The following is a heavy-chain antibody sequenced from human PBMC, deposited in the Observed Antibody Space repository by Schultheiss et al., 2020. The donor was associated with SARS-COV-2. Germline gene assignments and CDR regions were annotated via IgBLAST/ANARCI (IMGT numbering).Heavy chain of an antibody. CDR1: GYTFTSYG. CDR2: ISAYNGNS. Sequence: ASVKVSCKASGYTFTSYGISWVRQAPGQGLEWMGWISAYNGNSDYTQKLQGRVTMTTDTSTSTAYMELRSLRSEDTAVYYCARAPVSYGSGWYTVDYWGQGTLVTVSS. CDR3: ARAPVSYGSGWYTVDY. V-gene: IGHV1-18*01. J-gene: IGHJ4*02. D-gene: IGHD6-19*01.